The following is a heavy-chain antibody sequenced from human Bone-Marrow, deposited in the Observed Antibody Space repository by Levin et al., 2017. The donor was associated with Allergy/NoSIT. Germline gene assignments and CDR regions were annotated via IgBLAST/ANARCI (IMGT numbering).Heavy chain of an antibody. CDR2: ISVRGDKT. Sequence: GESLKISCAASGFTFWSFAMSWVRQAPGKGLEWVSFISVRGDKTNYADSVKGRFAISRDNSKNTLYMEMNNLRAEDTAVYYCATAIRGTEYYFDYWGQGTQVSVSS. CDR3: ATAIRGTEYYFDY. D-gene: IGHD3-16*01. CDR1: GFTFWSFA. J-gene: IGHJ4*02. V-gene: IGHV3-23*01.